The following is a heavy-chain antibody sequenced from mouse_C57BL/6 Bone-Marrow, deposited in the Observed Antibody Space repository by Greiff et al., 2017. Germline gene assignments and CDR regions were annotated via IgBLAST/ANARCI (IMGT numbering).Heavy chain of an antibody. V-gene: IGHV1-81*01. CDR1: GYTFTSYG. Sequence: VQLQQSGAELARPGASVKLSCKASGYTFTSYGISWVKQRTGQGLEWIGVIYPRSGNTYYNEKFKGKATLTADKSSSTAYMELRSLTSEDSAVYFCARCDYPWYFDVWGTGTTVTVSS. CDR3: ARCDYPWYFDV. D-gene: IGHD2-4*01. CDR2: IYPRSGNT. J-gene: IGHJ1*03.